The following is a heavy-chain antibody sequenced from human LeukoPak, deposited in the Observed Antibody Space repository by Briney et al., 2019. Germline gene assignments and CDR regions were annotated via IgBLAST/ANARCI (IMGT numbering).Heavy chain of an antibody. CDR2: IYPGDSDT. CDR3: ASRYCSGGSCSTHAFDI. Sequence: GESLKISCKGTGYSFTSYWIGWVRQMPGKGLEWMGIIYPGDSDTRYSPSFQGQVTISADKSISTAYLQWSSLKASDTAMYYCASRYCSGGSCSTHAFDIWGQGTMVTVSS. CDR1: GYSFTSYW. D-gene: IGHD2-15*01. V-gene: IGHV5-51*01. J-gene: IGHJ3*02.